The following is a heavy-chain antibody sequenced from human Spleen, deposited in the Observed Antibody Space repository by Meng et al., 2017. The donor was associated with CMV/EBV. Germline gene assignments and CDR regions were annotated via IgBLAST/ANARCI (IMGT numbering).Heavy chain of an antibody. V-gene: IGHV3-11*01. Sequence: GESLKISCTASGFTFSDYYMNWIRQAPGKGLEWISSISTSSITKYYADSVKGRFTISRENAKNSLFLQMNSLRAEDTAVYYCAREGCSSTSCTTLDYWGQGAQVTVSS. CDR2: ISTSSITK. D-gene: IGHD2-2*01. CDR3: AREGCSSTSCTTLDY. J-gene: IGHJ4*02. CDR1: GFTFSDYY.